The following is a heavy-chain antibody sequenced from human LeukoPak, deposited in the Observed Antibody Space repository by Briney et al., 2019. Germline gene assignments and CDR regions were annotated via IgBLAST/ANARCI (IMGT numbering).Heavy chain of an antibody. CDR1: GFTFSSYG. J-gene: IGHJ4*02. V-gene: IGHV3-30*18. CDR3: AKDRYGPSNYDFWSGYPGVLDY. Sequence: GRSLRLSCAASGFTFSSYGMHWVRQAPGKGLEWVAVISYDGSNKYNADSVKGRFTISRDNSKNTLYLQMNSLRAEDTAVYYCAKDRYGPSNYDFWSGYPGVLDYWGQGTLVTVSS. D-gene: IGHD3-3*01. CDR2: ISYDGSNK.